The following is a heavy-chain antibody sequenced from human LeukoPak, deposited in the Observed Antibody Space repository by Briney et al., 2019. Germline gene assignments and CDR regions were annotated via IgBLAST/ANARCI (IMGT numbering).Heavy chain of an antibody. CDR2: IRDKAFGGKT. Sequence: GGSLRLSCTASGFTFGDYAMNWVRQAPGKGLEWVGFIRDKAFGGKTEYAASVKGRFTISRDDFKSIAYLQMNSLKTEDTAVYYCTSSTYCSGTSCPQYYFDYWGQGTLVTVSS. V-gene: IGHV3-49*04. J-gene: IGHJ4*02. CDR1: GFTFGDYA. D-gene: IGHD2-2*01. CDR3: TSSTYCSGTSCPQYYFDY.